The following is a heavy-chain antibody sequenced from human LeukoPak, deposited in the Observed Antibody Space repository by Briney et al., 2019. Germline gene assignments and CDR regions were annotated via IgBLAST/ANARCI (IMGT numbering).Heavy chain of an antibody. CDR2: IYYTGNT. CDR3: TKSDGSGLIRI. J-gene: IGHJ3*02. D-gene: IGHD3-22*01. Sequence: PSETLSLTCTVSGDSLTGYYWGWVCQPPGKGLEWIGNIYYTGNTYYNPSLKSRVTISLDTSKNQFSLKVISMTAADTAVYYCTKSDGSGLIRICGRGTMVTVSS. V-gene: IGHV4-39*07. CDR1: GDSLTGYY.